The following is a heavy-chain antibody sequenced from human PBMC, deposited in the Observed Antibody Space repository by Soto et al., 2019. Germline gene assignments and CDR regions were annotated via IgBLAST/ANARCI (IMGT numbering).Heavy chain of an antibody. CDR1: GFTFSSYS. D-gene: IGHD3-10*01. V-gene: IGHV3-21*01. CDR3: ARGRAGPETIYYYYGMDV. J-gene: IGHJ6*02. Sequence: GGSLRLYCAASGFTFSSYSMNWVRQAPGKGLEWVSSISSSSSYIYYADSVKGRFTISRDNAKNSLYLQMNSLRAEDTAVYYCARGRAGPETIYYYYGMDVWGQGTTVTVSS. CDR2: ISSSSSYI.